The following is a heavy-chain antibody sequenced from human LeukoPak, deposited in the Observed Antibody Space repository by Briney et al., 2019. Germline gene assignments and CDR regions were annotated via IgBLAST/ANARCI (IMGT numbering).Heavy chain of an antibody. D-gene: IGHD2-2*01. J-gene: IGHJ5*01. CDR3: ARGCSSTSCYLATWFDS. V-gene: IGHV1-46*01. Sequence: ASVKVSSKESGYTFTSYYMHWVRQAPRQGLEWMGIINPSGGSTSYAQKLQGTVTMTRDTSTSTVYMELMSLRTEGTAVYYGARGCSSTSCYLATWFDSWGQGTLVTVSS. CDR2: INPSGGST. CDR1: GYTFTSYY.